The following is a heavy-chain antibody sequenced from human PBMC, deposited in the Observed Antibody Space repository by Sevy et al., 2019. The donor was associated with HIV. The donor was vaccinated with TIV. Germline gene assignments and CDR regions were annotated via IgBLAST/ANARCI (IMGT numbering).Heavy chain of an antibody. Sequence: GGSLRLSCSASGFTFSSYAMHWVRQAPGKGLEYVSAISSNGGSTYYADSVKGGSTISRDNSQNTLYLQMSSLRAEDTAVYYCVRDGIAVAGNGTDSAFAIGGQGTMVTVS. CDR1: GFTFSSYA. J-gene: IGHJ3*02. V-gene: IGHV3-64D*06. CDR3: VRDGIAVAGNGTDSAFAI. CDR2: ISSNGGST. D-gene: IGHD6-19*01.